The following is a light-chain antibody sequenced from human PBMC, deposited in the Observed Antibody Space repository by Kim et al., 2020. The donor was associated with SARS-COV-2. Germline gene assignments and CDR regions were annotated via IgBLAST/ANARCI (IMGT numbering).Light chain of an antibody. CDR2: ETN. J-gene: IGLJ2*01. CDR1: SGSIATNY. Sequence: NFMLTQPQYVSESPGKTVTISCTRSSGSIATNYVQWYQQRPGSSSTIVIFETNQKPSGVPDRFSGSIDTSSNSASLTISGLKTEDEADYYCQSYDSSIPVVFGGGTKLTVL. V-gene: IGLV6-57*01. CDR3: QSYDSSIPVV.